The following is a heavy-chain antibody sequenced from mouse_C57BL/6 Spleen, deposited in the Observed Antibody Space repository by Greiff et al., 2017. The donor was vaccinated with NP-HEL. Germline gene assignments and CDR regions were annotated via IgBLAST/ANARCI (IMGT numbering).Heavy chain of an antibody. CDR3: ARNCPFITTVVADWYFDV. Sequence: VQRVESGPGLVQPSQSLSITCTVSGFSLTSYGVHWVRQSPGKGLEWLGVIWSGGSTDYNAAFISRLSISKDNSKSQVFFKMNSLQADDTAIYYCARNCPFITTVVADWYFDVWGTGTTVTVSS. CDR2: IWSGGST. J-gene: IGHJ1*03. V-gene: IGHV2-2*01. CDR1: GFSLTSYG. D-gene: IGHD1-1*01.